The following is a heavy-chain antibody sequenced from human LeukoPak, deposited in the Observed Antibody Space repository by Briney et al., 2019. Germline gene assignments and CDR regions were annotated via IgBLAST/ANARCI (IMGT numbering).Heavy chain of an antibody. CDR1: GFTFSSYG. CDR3: AKDRYSYAFEYSDS. Sequence: GGSLRLSCAASGFTFSSYGMHWVRQAPDKGLDRVAVISNDGSKKYYADSVKGRFTISRDNSKNTLSLQVSSLRAEDTAVYYCAKDRYSYAFEYSDSWGQGTLVTVSS. D-gene: IGHD5-18*01. J-gene: IGHJ4*02. V-gene: IGHV3-30*18. CDR2: ISNDGSKK.